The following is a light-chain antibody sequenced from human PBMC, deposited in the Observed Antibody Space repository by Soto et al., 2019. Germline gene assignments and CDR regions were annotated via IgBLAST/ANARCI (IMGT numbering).Light chain of an antibody. CDR3: QSYDSSLSVVV. CDR1: SSNIGAGYV. J-gene: IGLJ2*01. Sequence: QPVLTQPPSVSGAPGQRVTISCTGSSSNIGAGYVVHWYQHLPGTAPKLLIYGNSNRPSGVPDRFSGSKSGTSASLAINGLQAEDEADYYCQSYDSSLSVVVFGGGTKLTVL. CDR2: GNS. V-gene: IGLV1-40*01.